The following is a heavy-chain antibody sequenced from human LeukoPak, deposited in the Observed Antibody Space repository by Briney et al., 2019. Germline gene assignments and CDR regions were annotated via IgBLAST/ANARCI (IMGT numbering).Heavy chain of an antibody. V-gene: IGHV4-4*07. J-gene: IGHJ4*02. Sequence: PSDTLSLTCTVSGGSISRYYWILIRQPAGKGLEGIGRIYTSGSTNYHPSIKRRVTMSVDTSKNQFSLKLSSVTAADTAVYYCARDSRHSSSWYDWGQGTLVTVSS. CDR3: ARDSRHSSSWYD. D-gene: IGHD6-13*01. CDR1: GGSISRYY. CDR2: IYTSGST.